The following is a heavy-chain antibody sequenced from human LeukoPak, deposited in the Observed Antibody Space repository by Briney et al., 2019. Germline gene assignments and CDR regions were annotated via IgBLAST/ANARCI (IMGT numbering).Heavy chain of an antibody. V-gene: IGHV4-59*12. J-gene: IGHJ5*02. CDR2: IYHSGST. CDR3: ARTRAVGNWFDP. CDR1: GGSISSYY. Sequence: SETLSLTCPVSGGSISSYYWSWIRQPPGKGLEWIGYIYHSGSTYYNPSLKSRVTISVDRSKNQFSLKLSSVTAVDTAVYYCARTRAVGNWFDPWGQGTLVTVSS. D-gene: IGHD6-19*01.